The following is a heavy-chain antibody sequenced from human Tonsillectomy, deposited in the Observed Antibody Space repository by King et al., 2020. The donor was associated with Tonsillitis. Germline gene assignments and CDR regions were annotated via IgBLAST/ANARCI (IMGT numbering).Heavy chain of an antibody. J-gene: IGHJ4*02. CDR2: INHSGST. Sequence: VQLQQWGAGLLKPSETLSLTCAVYGGSFSGYYWSWIRQPPGKGLEWIGEINHSGSTNYNPSLKSRVTISLDTSKKHFSLKLSSVTAADTAVYYCARGRSLPGVVTATWDYWGQGTLVTVSS. D-gene: IGHD2-15*01. CDR1: GGSFSGYY. CDR3: ARGRSLPGVVTATWDY. V-gene: IGHV4-34*01.